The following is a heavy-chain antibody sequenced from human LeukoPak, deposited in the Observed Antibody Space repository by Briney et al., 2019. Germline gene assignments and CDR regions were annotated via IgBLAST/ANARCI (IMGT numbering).Heavy chain of an antibody. V-gene: IGHV4-34*01. CDR1: GGSFSGYY. CDR3: ARLGHDPRDYGGKVGYYMDV. Sequence: SETLSLACAVYGGSFSGYYCSWIRQPPGKGLEWIGEINRSGSTNYNPSLKSRVTISVDTSKNQFSLKLSSVTAADTAVSYCARLGHDPRDYGGKVGYYMDVWGKGTTVTISS. J-gene: IGHJ6*03. D-gene: IGHD4-23*01. CDR2: INRSGST.